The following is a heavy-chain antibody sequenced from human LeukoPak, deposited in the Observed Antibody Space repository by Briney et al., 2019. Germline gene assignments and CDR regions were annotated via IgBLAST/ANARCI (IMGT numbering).Heavy chain of an antibody. D-gene: IGHD5-18*01. J-gene: IGHJ4*02. V-gene: IGHV1-2*02. CDR3: ARVAPWGYSYGLDY. Sequence: GASVKVSRKASGGTFSSYAISWVRQAPGQGLEWMGWINPNSGGTNYAQKFQGRVTMTRDTSISTAYMELSRLRSDDTAVYYCARVAPWGYSYGLDYWGQGTLVTVSS. CDR1: GGTFSSYA. CDR2: INPNSGGT.